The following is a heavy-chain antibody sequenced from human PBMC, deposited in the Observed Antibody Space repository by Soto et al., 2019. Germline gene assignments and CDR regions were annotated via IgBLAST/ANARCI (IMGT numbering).Heavy chain of an antibody. J-gene: IGHJ5*02. V-gene: IGHV1-69*06. CDR1: GGSFSTFA. CDR2: IIPVFAKA. D-gene: IGHD1-7*01. Sequence: QVQLMQSGAEVKKPGSSVKVSCKASGGSFSTFAITWVRQAPGEGLECLGGIIPVFAKATYPQKFQGRVIITADRSTSTAYMELTSLTSDDTAVYYCAREPSQGDNWKYVGWFDPWGQGTLVTVSS. CDR3: AREPSQGDNWKYVGWFDP.